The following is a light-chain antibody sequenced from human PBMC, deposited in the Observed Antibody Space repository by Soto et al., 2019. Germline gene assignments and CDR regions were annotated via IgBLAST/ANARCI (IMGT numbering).Light chain of an antibody. J-gene: IGKJ1*01. Sequence: EIVLTQSPATLSVSLGASATLSCRASQSVSLSLAWFQMRPGQPPRLLIYGASTRATDIPARFRGSGSGTDFTLTISRLEPEDFAVYYCQQYGSSGTFGQGTKVDIK. CDR3: QQYGSSGT. V-gene: IGKV3-20*01. CDR2: GAS. CDR1: QSVSLS.